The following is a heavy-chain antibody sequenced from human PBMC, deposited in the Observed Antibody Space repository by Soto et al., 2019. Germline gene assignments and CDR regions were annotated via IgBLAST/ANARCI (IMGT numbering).Heavy chain of an antibody. CDR2: IKSKTDGGTT. CDR3: TVRYSGSYYAFDI. D-gene: IGHD1-26*01. Sequence: GGSLRLSCAASGFTFSNAWMSWVRQAPGKGLEWVGRIKSKTDGGTTDYAAPVKGRFTISRDDSKNTLYLQMNSLKTEDTAVYYCTVRYSGSYYAFDIWGQGTMVTVSS. V-gene: IGHV3-15*01. CDR1: GFTFSNAW. J-gene: IGHJ3*02.